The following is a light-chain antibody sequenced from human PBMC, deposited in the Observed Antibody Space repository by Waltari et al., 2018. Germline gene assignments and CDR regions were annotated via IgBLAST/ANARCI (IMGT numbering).Light chain of an antibody. V-gene: IGKV1-16*02. CDR2: GAS. CDR3: QQYTDYPFT. J-gene: IGKJ3*01. Sequence: DIQMTQSPSSLSASVGDRVTITCRARQGISNHLAWFQQKPGKAPKPLIYGASSLQSGVSSKFSGSGSGTDFTLTINSLQSEDFATYYCQQYTDYPFTFGPGTKVDIK. CDR1: QGISNH.